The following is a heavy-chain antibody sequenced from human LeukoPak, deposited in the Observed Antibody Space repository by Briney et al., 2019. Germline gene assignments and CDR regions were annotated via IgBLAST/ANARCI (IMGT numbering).Heavy chain of an antibody. CDR2: MNPNRGNT. D-gene: IGHD6-6*01. CDR3: ARADERSSIAARALGFVDY. J-gene: IGHJ4*02. Sequence: ASVKVSCKASGYTFTSYDINWVRQATGQGLEWMGWMNPNRGNTGYAQKFQGRVTMTRSTSISTAYMELSSLRSEDTAVYYCARADERSSIAARALGFVDYWGQGTLVTVSS. CDR1: GYTFTSYD. V-gene: IGHV1-8*01.